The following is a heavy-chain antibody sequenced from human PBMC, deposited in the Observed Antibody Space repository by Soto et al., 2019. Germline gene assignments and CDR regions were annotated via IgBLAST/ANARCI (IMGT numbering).Heavy chain of an antibody. J-gene: IGHJ6*02. CDR2: VYYSGST. Sequence: SETLSVTCTVSGGSLRSTSYYWGWIRQPPGKGLEWIGNVYYSGSTYHNPPLKSRVTISVDTSKNQFSLKLSSVTAADTAVYYCARAALGMYYYYGMDVWGQGTTVTVAS. CDR1: GGSLRSTSYY. V-gene: IGHV4-39*07. D-gene: IGHD7-27*01. CDR3: ARAALGMYYYYGMDV.